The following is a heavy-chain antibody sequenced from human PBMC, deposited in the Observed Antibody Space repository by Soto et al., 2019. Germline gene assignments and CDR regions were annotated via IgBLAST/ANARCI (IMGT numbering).Heavy chain of an antibody. D-gene: IGHD3-10*01. CDR3: ASAMVRGQNYCGTDV. J-gene: IGHJ6*02. CDR2: IYPGDSDT. CDR1: GYSFTSYW. V-gene: IGHV5-51*01. Sequence: GESLKISCKGSGYSFTSYWIGWVRQMPGKGLEWMGIIYPGDSDTRYSPSFQGQVTISADKSISTAYLQWSSLKASDTAMYYCASAMVRGQNYCGTDVRGQGTTVSVSS.